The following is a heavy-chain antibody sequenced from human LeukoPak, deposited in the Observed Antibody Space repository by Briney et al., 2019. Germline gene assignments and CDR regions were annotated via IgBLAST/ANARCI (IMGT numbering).Heavy chain of an antibody. CDR1: GFTFRSYW. D-gene: IGHD3-10*01. CDR2: INNDGSST. J-gene: IGHJ4*02. V-gene: IGHV3-74*01. Sequence: GGSLRLSCAASGFTFRSYWMHWVRHAPGKGLMWVSGINNDGSSTSYADSVKGRFTISRDNAKNTLYLQMSSLRAEDTAVYYCACSRSYDYWGQGTLVTVSS. CDR3: ACSRSYDY.